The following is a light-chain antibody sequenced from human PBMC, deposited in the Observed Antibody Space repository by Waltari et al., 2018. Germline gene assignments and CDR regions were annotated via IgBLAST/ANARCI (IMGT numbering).Light chain of an antibody. CDR1: HCVGGT. CDR3: QHYGRLPAT. Sequence: IVLPQSSGTQSVPPVERLTLSCWASHCVGGTVAWYQQKPGQAPRHLLYGSSSRATVIPSRFSGSGSGTEFSLTISRLEPEDFAVYYFQHYGRLPATFGQGTKVEIK. CDR2: GSS. V-gene: IGKV3-20*01. J-gene: IGKJ1*01.